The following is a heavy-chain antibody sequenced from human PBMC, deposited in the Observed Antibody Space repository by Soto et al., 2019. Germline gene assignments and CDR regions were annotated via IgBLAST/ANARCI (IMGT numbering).Heavy chain of an antibody. CDR3: ARHQQVYSSSWWGLDY. Sequence: ASETLSLTCTVSGGSISSSSYYWGWIRQPPGKGLEWIGSIYYSGSTYYNPSLKSRVTISVDTSKNQFSLKLSSVTAADTAVYYCARHQQVYSSSWWGLDYWGQGTLVTVSS. V-gene: IGHV4-39*01. CDR2: IYYSGST. CDR1: GGSISSSSYY. J-gene: IGHJ4*02. D-gene: IGHD6-13*01.